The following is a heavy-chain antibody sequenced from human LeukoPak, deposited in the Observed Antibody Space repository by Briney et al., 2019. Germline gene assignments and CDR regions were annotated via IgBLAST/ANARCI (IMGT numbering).Heavy chain of an antibody. J-gene: IGHJ6*03. Sequence: PSETLSLTCTVSGGSISSYYWSWIRQPAGKGLEWIGRIYTSGSTNYNPSLKSRVTMSVDTSKNQFSPKLSSVTAADTAVYYCARGPYYDFWSGPPPYYYYYMDVWGKGTTVTVSS. D-gene: IGHD3-3*01. V-gene: IGHV4-4*07. CDR2: IYTSGST. CDR1: GGSISSYY. CDR3: ARGPYYDFWSGPPPYYYYYMDV.